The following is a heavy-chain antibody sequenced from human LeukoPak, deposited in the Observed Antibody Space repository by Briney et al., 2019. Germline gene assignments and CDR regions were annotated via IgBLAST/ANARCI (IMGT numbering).Heavy chain of an antibody. D-gene: IGHD3-22*01. CDR3: ARDFSDDSSGYYGELDY. Sequence: GGSLRLSCAASGFTFSSYSMNGVRQAPGKGLEWVSYISSSSSTIYYADSVKGRFTISRDNAKNSLYLQMNSLRAEDTAVYYCARDFSDDSSGYYGELDYWGQGTLVTVSS. CDR1: GFTFSSYS. V-gene: IGHV3-48*01. CDR2: ISSSSSTI. J-gene: IGHJ4*02.